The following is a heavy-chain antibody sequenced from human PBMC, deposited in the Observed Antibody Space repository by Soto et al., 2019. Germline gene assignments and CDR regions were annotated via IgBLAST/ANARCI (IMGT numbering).Heavy chain of an antibody. CDR1: GFTFGTTD. Sequence: GSLRLSCASSGFTFGTTDMSWVRQAPGEGLEWVSTIDGSGGITYYADSVKGRFTISRDNSRNTVYLQMNSLRGDDTALYYCVKNSGWFNTWGQGALVTVSS. CDR3: VKNSGWFNT. CDR2: IDGSGGIT. D-gene: IGHD3-10*01. J-gene: IGHJ5*02. V-gene: IGHV3-23*01.